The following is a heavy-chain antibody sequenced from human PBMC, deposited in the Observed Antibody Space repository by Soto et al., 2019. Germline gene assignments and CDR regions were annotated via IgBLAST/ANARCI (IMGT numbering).Heavy chain of an antibody. CDR3: AREDPWSANADDMDV. D-gene: IGHD3-3*01. CDR2: ISSSSGTI. Sequence: EVQLVESGGGLVQPGGSLRLSCVASGFTFRSYSLNWVRQAPGKGLEWISYISSSSGTIYYADSVKGRFTISRDNAENSLYLQMNSLRDDDTAVYYCAREDPWSANADDMDVWGQGPTVTVSS. CDR1: GFTFRSYS. J-gene: IGHJ6*01. V-gene: IGHV3-48*02.